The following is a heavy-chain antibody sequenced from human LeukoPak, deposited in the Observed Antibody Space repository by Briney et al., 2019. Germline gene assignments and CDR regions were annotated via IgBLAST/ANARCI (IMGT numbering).Heavy chain of an antibody. J-gene: IGHJ4*02. V-gene: IGHV3-48*04. CDR3: AGRAYYFDY. Sequence: GGSLRLSCAASGFTVSSNYMSWVRQAPGKGLEWVSYISSSSSTIYYAGSVKGRFTISRDNAKNSLYLQMNSLRAEDTAVYYCAGRAYYFDYWGQGTLVTVSS. CDR1: GFTVSSNY. CDR2: ISSSSSTI.